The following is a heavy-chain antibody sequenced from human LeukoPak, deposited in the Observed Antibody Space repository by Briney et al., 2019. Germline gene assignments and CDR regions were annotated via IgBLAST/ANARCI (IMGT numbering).Heavy chain of an antibody. Sequence: GGSLRLSCAASGFTFSSHGMNWVRQAPGKGLEWVSYIINSGGTVYYTDSVQGRFTISRDNARNSLFLQMNSLGDEDTAVYYCARVGREVYGRDVWYQGTTVTVSS. D-gene: IGHD1-26*01. CDR1: GFTFSSHG. CDR2: IINSGGTV. J-gene: IGHJ6*02. CDR3: ARVGREVYGRDV. V-gene: IGHV3-48*02.